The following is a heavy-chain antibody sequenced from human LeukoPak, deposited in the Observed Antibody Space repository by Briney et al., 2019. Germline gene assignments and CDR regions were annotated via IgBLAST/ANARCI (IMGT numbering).Heavy chain of an antibody. CDR2: INPSGGST. V-gene: IGHV1-46*01. Sequence: ASVNVSCTASGYTFTNYYMHWVRQAPGQGLEWMGIINPSGGSTTYAQKFQGRVTMTRDTSTSTVSMELSSLRFEDTAVYYCATKSSGKYYFDYWGQGTLVTVSS. CDR1: GYTFTNYY. J-gene: IGHJ4*02. CDR3: ATKSSGKYYFDY. D-gene: IGHD1-26*01.